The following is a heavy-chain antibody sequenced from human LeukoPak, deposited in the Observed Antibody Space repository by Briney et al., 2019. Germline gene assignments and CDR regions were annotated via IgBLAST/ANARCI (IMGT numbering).Heavy chain of an antibody. CDR2: IYYSVST. Sequence: SETLSLTCNVSDGSFSSYYWSWIRQPPGKELEWIGCIYYSVSTNYNPSLKSRATISVYTSNNQFSLNLTSVTAADTAVYYCARSYNSSSLYSDYWGRGTLVTISS. D-gene: IGHD6-6*01. J-gene: IGHJ4*02. V-gene: IGHV4-59*08. CDR1: DGSFSSYY. CDR3: ARSYNSSSLYSDY.